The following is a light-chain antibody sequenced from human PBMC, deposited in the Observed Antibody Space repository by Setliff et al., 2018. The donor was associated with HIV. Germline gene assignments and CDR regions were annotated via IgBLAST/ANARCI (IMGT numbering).Light chain of an antibody. V-gene: IGLV2-14*03. Sequence: QSVLTQPASVSGSPGQAITISCTGTTSDIGTYNLVPWYQQYSGRAPKLMIYEVTKRPSGVSDRFSGSKSGNTASLTISGLHTEDEADYFCSSYTTSSAYVFGPGTKVTVL. CDR2: EVT. J-gene: IGLJ1*01. CDR1: TSDIGTYNL. CDR3: SSYTTSSAYV.